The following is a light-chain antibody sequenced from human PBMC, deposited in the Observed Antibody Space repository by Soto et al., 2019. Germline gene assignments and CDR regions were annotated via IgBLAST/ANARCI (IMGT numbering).Light chain of an antibody. J-gene: IGKJ1*01. CDR2: GAS. Sequence: EIVMTQSPATLSVSPGERATLSCRASQSVSSNLAWYQHKPGQAPRLLIYGASTRATGIPARFSGSGSGTEVTPTISSLQSEDFAVYYCQHYNNWPPWTFGQGTKVEIK. CDR3: QHYNNWPPWT. V-gene: IGKV3-15*01. CDR1: QSVSSN.